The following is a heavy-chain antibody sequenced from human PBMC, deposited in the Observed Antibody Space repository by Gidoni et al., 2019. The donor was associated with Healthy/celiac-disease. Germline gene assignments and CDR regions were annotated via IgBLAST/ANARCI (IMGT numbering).Heavy chain of an antibody. CDR2: ISSSSSDI. J-gene: IGHJ6*02. Sequence: EVQLVESGGGLVKPGGPLRPSCAASGFTFSSYSMNWVRQAPGKGLGWFSSISSSSSDIYYADSVKGRFTISRDNAKNSLYLQMNSLRAEDTAVYYCAGRVGYCSGGSCYYYYYGMDVWGQGTTVTVSS. D-gene: IGHD2-15*01. CDR1: GFTFSSYS. V-gene: IGHV3-21*01. CDR3: AGRVGYCSGGSCYYYYYGMDV.